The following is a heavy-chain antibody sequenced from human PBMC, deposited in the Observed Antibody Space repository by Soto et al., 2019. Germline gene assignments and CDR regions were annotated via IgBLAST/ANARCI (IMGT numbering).Heavy chain of an antibody. CDR1: GFTFSNAW. Sequence: GGSLRLSCAASGFTFSNAWMSWVRQAPGKGLEWVGRIKSKTDGGTTDYAASVKGRFTISRDDSKNTLYLQMNSLKTEDTAVYYCTKERGIAAAPGEDYYYGMDVWGQGTTVTVS. J-gene: IGHJ6*02. CDR2: IKSKTDGGTT. D-gene: IGHD6-13*01. V-gene: IGHV3-15*01. CDR3: TKERGIAAAPGEDYYYGMDV.